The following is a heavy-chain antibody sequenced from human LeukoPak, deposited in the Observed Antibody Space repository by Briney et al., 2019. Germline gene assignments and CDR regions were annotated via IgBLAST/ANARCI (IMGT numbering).Heavy chain of an antibody. V-gene: IGHV4-61*01. J-gene: IGHJ4*02. D-gene: IGHD3-10*01. CDR2: IYYSGST. CDR1: GGSISSSSYY. Sequence: LETLSLTCTVSGGSISSSSYYWGWIRQPPGKGLEWIGYIYYSGSTNYNPSLKSRVTISVDTSKNQFSLKLSSVTAADTAVYYCARDTPMEGRLLDYWGQGTLVTVSS. CDR3: ARDTPMEGRLLDY.